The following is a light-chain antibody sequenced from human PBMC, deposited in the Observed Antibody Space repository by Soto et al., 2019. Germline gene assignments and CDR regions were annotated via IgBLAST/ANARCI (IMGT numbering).Light chain of an antibody. CDR1: SSNIGAGYD. V-gene: IGLV1-40*01. CDR2: THN. J-gene: IGLJ1*01. CDR3: QSYDSRISAYV. Sequence: SVLTQPPSVSGAPGQRVTISCTGSSSNIGAGYDVHWYLQVPGTAPKLLVYTHNNRPSGVPDRFSGSTSGTSASLAITGLQSEDEADYYCQSYDSRISAYVFGTGTKVTVL.